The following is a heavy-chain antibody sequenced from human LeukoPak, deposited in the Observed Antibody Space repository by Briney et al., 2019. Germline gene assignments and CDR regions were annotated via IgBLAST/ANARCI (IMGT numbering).Heavy chain of an antibody. CDR2: ISYDGSNK. CDR1: GLTFSSYA. Sequence: GGSLRLSCAASGLTFSSYAMHWVRQAPGKGLEWVAVISYDGSNKYYADSVKGRFTISRDNSKNTLYLQMNSLRAEDTAVYYCARDKVVVVVAANEDYYGMDVWGQGTTVTVSS. CDR3: ARDKVVVVVAANEDYYGMDV. J-gene: IGHJ6*02. D-gene: IGHD2-15*01. V-gene: IGHV3-30-3*01.